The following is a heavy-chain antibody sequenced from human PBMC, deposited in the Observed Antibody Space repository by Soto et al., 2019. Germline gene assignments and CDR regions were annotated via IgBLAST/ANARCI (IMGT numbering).Heavy chain of an antibody. D-gene: IGHD7-27*01. V-gene: IGHV4-59*01. J-gene: IGHJ4*02. Sequence: QVQLQESGPGLVKPSETLSLTCTVSGGSISSYYWSWIRQPPGKGLEWIGYIYYSGSTNYNPSLKSSVTISVDTSNNQFSLKLSSVTAEDTAVYYCARDWGQVDWGQGTLVTVSS. CDR2: IYYSGST. CDR3: ARDWGQVD. CDR1: GGSISSYY.